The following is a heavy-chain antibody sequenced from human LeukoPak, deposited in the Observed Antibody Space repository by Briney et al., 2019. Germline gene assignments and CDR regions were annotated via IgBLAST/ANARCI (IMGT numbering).Heavy chain of an antibody. CDR3: ARALLWFGEPSHIDY. Sequence: ASVKVSCKASGYTCTSYGISWGRQAPGQGLEWMGWITAYNDNTKYAQKLQGRVTMTTDTSTSTAYMELRSLRSDDTAVYYCARALLWFGEPSHIDYWGQGTLVTASS. CDR2: ITAYNDNT. V-gene: IGHV1-18*01. J-gene: IGHJ4*02. CDR1: GYTCTSYG. D-gene: IGHD3-10*01.